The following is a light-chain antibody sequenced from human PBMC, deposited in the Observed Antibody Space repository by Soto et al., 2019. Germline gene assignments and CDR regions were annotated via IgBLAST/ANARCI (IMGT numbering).Light chain of an antibody. J-gene: IGKJ5*01. Sequence: VITQSPATLYVFQGERATLSCRASQSVSSNLAWYQQKPGQAPRLLIYAASTRATGIPARFSGSGSGTEFTLTISSLQSEDFAVYYCQQYYNWPTFGQGARLEN. V-gene: IGKV3-15*01. CDR1: QSVSSN. CDR3: QQYYNWPT. CDR2: AAS.